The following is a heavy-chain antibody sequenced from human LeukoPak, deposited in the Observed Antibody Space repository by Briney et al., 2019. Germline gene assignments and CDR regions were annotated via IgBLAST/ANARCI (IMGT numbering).Heavy chain of an antibody. CDR3: ALTYYDFWSGPSYYMDV. CDR2: ISAYNGNT. D-gene: IGHD3-3*01. J-gene: IGHJ6*03. V-gene: IGHV1-18*01. Sequence: ASVKVSCKASGYTFTSYGISWVRQAPGQGLEWMGWISAYNGNTNYAQKLQGRVTMTTDTSTSTAYMEPRSLRSDDTAVYYCALTYYDFWSGPSYYMDVWGKGTTVTVSS. CDR1: GYTFTSYG.